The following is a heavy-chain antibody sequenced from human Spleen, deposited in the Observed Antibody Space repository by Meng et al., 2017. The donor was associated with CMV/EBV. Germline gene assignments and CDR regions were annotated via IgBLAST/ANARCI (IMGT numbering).Heavy chain of an antibody. D-gene: IGHD5-18*01. Sequence: GESLKISCAASGFTFSSYSMNWVRQAPGKGLEWVSSISSTSRYIYYADSVKGRFTISRDNAKNSLCLQMNSLRAEDTAVYYCARGYSYIDYWGQGTLVTVSS. CDR3: ARGYSYIDY. CDR1: GFTFSSYS. V-gene: IGHV3-21*01. J-gene: IGHJ4*02. CDR2: ISSTSRYI.